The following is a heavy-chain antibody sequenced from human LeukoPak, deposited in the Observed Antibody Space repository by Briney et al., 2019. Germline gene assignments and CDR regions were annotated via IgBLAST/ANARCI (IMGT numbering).Heavy chain of an antibody. CDR3: ARDLTSSGWPR. V-gene: IGHV3-30*03. CDR1: GVTSSSYG. J-gene: IGHJ4*02. Sequence: GGSLRLSCAASGVTSSSYGMHWVRQAPGQGLEWVAVISYDGSNKYYADSAKGRFTISRDNSRNTLYLQMNSLRAEDTAVYYCARDLTSSGWPRWGQGTLVTVSS. D-gene: IGHD6-19*01. CDR2: ISYDGSNK.